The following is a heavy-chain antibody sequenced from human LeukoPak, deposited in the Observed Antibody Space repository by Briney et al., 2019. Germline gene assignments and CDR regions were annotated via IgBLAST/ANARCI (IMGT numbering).Heavy chain of an antibody. J-gene: IGHJ3*02. CDR3: ARGGYSYGVGYLTHDAFDI. CDR1: GSSISSYY. D-gene: IGHD5-18*01. CDR2: IYTSGNT. V-gene: IGHV4-4*07. Sequence: SETLPLTCTVSGSSISSYYWSWIRQPAGKGLEWIGRIYTSGNTNYNPPLKSRVTMSVDTSKNQFSLKLSSVTAADTAVYYCARGGYSYGVGYLTHDAFDIWSQGTMVTVSS.